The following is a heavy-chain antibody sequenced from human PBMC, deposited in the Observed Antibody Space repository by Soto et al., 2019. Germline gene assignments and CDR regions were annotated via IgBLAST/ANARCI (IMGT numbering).Heavy chain of an antibody. J-gene: IGHJ6*02. V-gene: IGHV6-1*01. CDR2: TYYRSKWYN. CDR3: ARCPSSSWPYSSYYGMDV. D-gene: IGHD6-13*01. CDR1: GDSVSSNSAA. Sequence: PSQTLSLTCAISGDSVSSNSAAWNWIRQSPSRGLEWLGRTYYRSKWYNDYAVSVKSRITINPDTSKNQFSLQLNSVTPEDTAVYYCARCPSSSWPYSSYYGMDVWGQGTTVTVSS.